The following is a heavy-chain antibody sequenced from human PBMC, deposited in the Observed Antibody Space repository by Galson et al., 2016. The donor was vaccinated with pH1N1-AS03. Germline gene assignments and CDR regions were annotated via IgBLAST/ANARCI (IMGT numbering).Heavy chain of an antibody. Sequence: ETLSLTCAVSGYSIGSGHFWAWIRQPPGKSPEWIGTISHSGTPYYHPSHQSRLIILVDTSKNQFSLKLPSVTAADTAVYYCARAPFSNSNWFDPWGQGTLVTVSS. CDR1: GYSIGSGHF. CDR3: ARAPFSNSNWFDP. V-gene: IGHV4-38-2*01. J-gene: IGHJ5*02. CDR2: ISHSGTP. D-gene: IGHD4-11*01.